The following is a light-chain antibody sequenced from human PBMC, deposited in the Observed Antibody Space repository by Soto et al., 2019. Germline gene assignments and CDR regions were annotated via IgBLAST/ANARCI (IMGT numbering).Light chain of an antibody. CDR3: QEYSNWWT. J-gene: IGKJ1*01. CDR2: GSS. V-gene: IGKV3-15*01. Sequence: ETVMTQSPATLSVSPGERATHSCRASQIVGTNVAWYQHKPGQAPRLLIYGSSTRATGVPARFSGSAPGAEFTLTISSLQSEDSAVYYCQEYSNWWTFGQGTKIEIK. CDR1: QIVGTN.